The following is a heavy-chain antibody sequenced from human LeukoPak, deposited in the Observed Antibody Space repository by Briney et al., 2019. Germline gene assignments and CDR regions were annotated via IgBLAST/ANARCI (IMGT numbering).Heavy chain of an antibody. Sequence: PGGSLRLSCAASGFTFSSYWMSWVRQAPGKGLEWVANIKEDGSDKYYVDSVKGRFTISRDNAKNSLYLQMDSLRAEDTAVYYCAKSWNSEGDYFDYWGQGTLVTVSS. D-gene: IGHD1-7*01. CDR2: IKEDGSDK. CDR3: AKSWNSEGDYFDY. CDR1: GFTFSSYW. V-gene: IGHV3-7*01. J-gene: IGHJ4*02.